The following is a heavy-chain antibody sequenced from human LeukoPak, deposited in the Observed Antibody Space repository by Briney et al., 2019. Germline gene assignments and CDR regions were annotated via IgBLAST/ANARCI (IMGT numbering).Heavy chain of an antibody. D-gene: IGHD3-22*01. CDR2: IKPTSGGT. CDR3: AKAGYYYDSSGYCPDT. CDR1: GYTFTGYF. J-gene: IGHJ5*02. Sequence: ASEKVSCKASGYTFTGYFMHWARQAPGQGVEWMGWIKPTSGGTKYTQNYQGTVHMTRDTSISTAYMELSSLSSGVPAVFFCAKAGYYYDSSGYCPDTWGQGTLVTVSS. V-gene: IGHV1-2*02.